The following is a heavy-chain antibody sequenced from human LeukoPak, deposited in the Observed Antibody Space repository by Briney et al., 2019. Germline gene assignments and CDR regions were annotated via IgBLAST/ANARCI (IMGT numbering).Heavy chain of an antibody. CDR3: ARRTIYCSSTSCYNGFDY. Sequence: SETLSLTCTVSGGSMGSSNYYWGWIRQPPGKGLEWIGSIYYSGTTYYNPSLKTRVTISVDTSKNQFSLKLSSVTAADTAVYYCARRTIYCSSTSCYNGFDYWGQATLVTVSS. CDR1: GGSMGSSNYY. V-gene: IGHV4-39*01. D-gene: IGHD2-2*02. J-gene: IGHJ4*02. CDR2: IYYSGTT.